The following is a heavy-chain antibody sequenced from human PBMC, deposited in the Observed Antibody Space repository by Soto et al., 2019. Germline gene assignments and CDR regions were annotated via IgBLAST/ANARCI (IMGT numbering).Heavy chain of an antibody. D-gene: IGHD3-22*01. V-gene: IGHV4-39*07. CDR2: IYYSGST. Sequence: SETLSLTCTVSGGSISETGYYWGWIRQPPGKGLEWIGNIYYSGSTDYNPSLKSRVTISVDTSKNQFSLKLSSVTAADTAVYYCARSPDSSGYYPRWYYYGMDVWGQGTTVTVSS. CDR1: GGSISETGYY. CDR3: ARSPDSSGYYPRWYYYGMDV. J-gene: IGHJ6*02.